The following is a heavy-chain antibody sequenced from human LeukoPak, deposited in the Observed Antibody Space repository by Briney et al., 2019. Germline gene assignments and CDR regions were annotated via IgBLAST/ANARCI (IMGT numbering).Heavy chain of an antibody. V-gene: IGHV1-46*01. Sequence: ASVKVSFKASGYTFTSYYMHWVRQAPGQGLEWMGIINPSGGSTSYAQKFQGRVTMTRDTSTSTVYMELSSLRSEDTAVYYCARDIWSGFGEPYWFDPWGQGTLVTVSS. CDR2: INPSGGST. J-gene: IGHJ5*02. CDR1: GYTFTSYY. CDR3: ARDIWSGFGEPYWFDP. D-gene: IGHD3-10*01.